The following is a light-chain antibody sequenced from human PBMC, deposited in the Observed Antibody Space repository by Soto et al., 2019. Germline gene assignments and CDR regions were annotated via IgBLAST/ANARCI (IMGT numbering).Light chain of an antibody. J-gene: IGKJ5*01. CDR1: QSVSSSY. V-gene: IGKV3-20*01. CDR2: GAS. Sequence: EIVLTQSPGTLSLSPGERATLSCRASQSVSSSYLAWYQQKPGQAPRLLIYGASSRATGIPDRFSGSGSGTDVTLTISRLEPEDFAVYYCQQYCSSPPTFGQGTRLEIK. CDR3: QQYCSSPPT.